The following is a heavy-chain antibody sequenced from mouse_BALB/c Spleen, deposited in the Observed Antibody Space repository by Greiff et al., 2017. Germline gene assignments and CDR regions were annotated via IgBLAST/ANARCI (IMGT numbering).Heavy chain of an antibody. CDR2: ILPGSGST. CDR3: ARKGVYDGLAMDY. J-gene: IGHJ4*01. D-gene: IGHD2-3*01. V-gene: IGHV1-9*01. Sequence: QVQLQQSGAELMKPGASVKISCKATGYTFSSYWIEWVKQRPGHGLEWIGEILPGSGSTNYNEKFKGKATFTADTSSNTAYMQLSSLTSEDSAVYYCARKGVYDGLAMDYWGQGTSVTVAS. CDR1: GYTFSSYW.